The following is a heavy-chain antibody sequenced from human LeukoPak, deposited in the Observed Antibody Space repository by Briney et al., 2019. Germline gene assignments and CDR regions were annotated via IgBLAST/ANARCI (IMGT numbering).Heavy chain of an antibody. J-gene: IGHJ6*03. Sequence: GGSLRLSCAASGFSFDEYGMSWVRHPPGKGLEWVSGINWDGDSIGYAESVKGRFTITRDNDKNSLYLQMNSLRAEDTALYYCARLRGAQFYFYYYMDVWGKGTTVTVSS. V-gene: IGHV3-20*04. D-gene: IGHD5-24*01. CDR2: INWDGDSI. CDR3: ARLRGAQFYFYYYMDV. CDR1: GFSFDEYG.